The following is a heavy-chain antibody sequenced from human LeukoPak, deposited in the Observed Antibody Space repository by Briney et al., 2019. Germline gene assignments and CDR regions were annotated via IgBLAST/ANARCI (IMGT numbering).Heavy chain of an antibody. CDR3: ARDRRGYGGNFDN. J-gene: IGHJ4*02. V-gene: IGHV3-66*01. CDR1: GFTVSSNY. CDR2: IYSGGTT. D-gene: IGHD4-23*01. Sequence: GGSLRLSCAASGFTVSSNYMSWVRQAPGKGLEWVSVIYSGGTTYYADSVKGRFTISRDNSKNTLYLQMNSLRAEDTAVYYCARDRRGYGGNFDNWGQGTLVTVSS.